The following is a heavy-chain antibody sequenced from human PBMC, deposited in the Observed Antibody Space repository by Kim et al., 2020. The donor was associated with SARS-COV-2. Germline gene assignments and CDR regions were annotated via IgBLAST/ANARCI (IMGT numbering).Heavy chain of an antibody. Sequence: SVKVSCKASGGTFRRYVISWVRQAPGQGLEWMGGNIPISETPSYAQQLQGRVTFSEDESTSTAYMELSGLRSEDTAVYYCVRDISGLFDSWGQGTLVNV. V-gene: IGHV1-69*13. D-gene: IGHD6-19*01. CDR3: VRDISGLFDS. CDR1: GGTFRRYV. CDR2: NIPISETP. J-gene: IGHJ4*02.